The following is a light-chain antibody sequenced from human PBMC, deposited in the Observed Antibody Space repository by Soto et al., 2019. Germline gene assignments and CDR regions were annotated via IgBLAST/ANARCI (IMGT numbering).Light chain of an antibody. Sequence: EIVLTQSPGTLSLSPGDRATLSCRASQTFSNSFLSLFQQIPGQAPRLPIYGASMRATGIPDRLSGSGSGTDFTLTISRLEPEDFAVYYCQQCGSSSTFGQGTRLENK. V-gene: IGKV3-20*01. CDR2: GAS. CDR1: QTFSNSF. CDR3: QQCGSSST. J-gene: IGKJ5*01.